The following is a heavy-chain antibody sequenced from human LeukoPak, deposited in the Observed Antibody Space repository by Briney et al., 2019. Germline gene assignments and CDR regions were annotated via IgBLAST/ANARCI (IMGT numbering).Heavy chain of an antibody. CDR1: GGFISNYY. D-gene: IGHD1-26*01. CDR2: MYFSGST. V-gene: IGHV4-39*01. J-gene: IGHJ4*02. CDR3: ANAASYSVDY. Sequence: SETLSLTCTVSGGFISNYYWGWIRQPPGKGLEWIGSMYFSGSTHYNPSLKSRVTISVDTSKNQFSLKLTSVTAADTAVYYCANAASYSVDYWGQGTLVTVSS.